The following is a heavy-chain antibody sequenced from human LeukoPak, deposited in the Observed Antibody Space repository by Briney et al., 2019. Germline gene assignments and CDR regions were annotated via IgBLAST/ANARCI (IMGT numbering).Heavy chain of an antibody. V-gene: IGHV3-7*01. Sequence: GGSLRLSCAASGFTFSSYWMSWVRQAPGKGLEWVANIKQDGSEKDYVDSVKGGFTISRDNAKNSLYLQMNSLRAEDTAVYYCARDAHNDFWSGSESNFDYWGQGTLVTVSS. CDR2: IKQDGSEK. CDR1: GFTFSSYW. CDR3: ARDAHNDFWSGSESNFDY. J-gene: IGHJ4*02. D-gene: IGHD3-3*01.